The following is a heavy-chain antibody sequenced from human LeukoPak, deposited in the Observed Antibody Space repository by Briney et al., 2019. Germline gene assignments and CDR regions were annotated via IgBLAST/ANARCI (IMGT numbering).Heavy chain of an antibody. D-gene: IGHD3-22*01. J-gene: IGHJ4*02. CDR1: GYSFTSYW. V-gene: IGHV5-51*01. CDR2: IYPGDSDT. Sequence: GLSLKISCKGYGYSFTSYWIGWVRSMPGQGLEWMGIIYPGDSDTTYSPSFQGQVAFSAAKSIRTAYRHCNSLKASDTAMYNCARLEGHSSGHTPALDYWGQGTLVTVSS. CDR3: ARLEGHSSGHTPALDY.